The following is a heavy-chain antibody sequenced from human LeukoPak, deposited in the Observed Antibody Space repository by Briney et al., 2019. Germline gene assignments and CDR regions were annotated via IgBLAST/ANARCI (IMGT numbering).Heavy chain of an antibody. J-gene: IGHJ4*02. Sequence: SETLSLTCTVSGVSITTYYWSWIRQPAGKGLEWIGHIYTSGSTNYNPSLKSRVTISVDTSKNQFSLKLSSVTAADTAVYYCARDPGPTSFDYWGQGTLVTVSS. CDR1: GVSITTYY. CDR2: IYTSGST. CDR3: ARDPGPTSFDY. V-gene: IGHV4-4*07.